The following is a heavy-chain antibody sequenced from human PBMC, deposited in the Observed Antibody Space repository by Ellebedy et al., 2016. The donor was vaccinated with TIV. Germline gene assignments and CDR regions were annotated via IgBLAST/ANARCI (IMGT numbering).Heavy chain of an antibody. CDR1: GFTFGRYW. J-gene: IGHJ4*02. Sequence: PGGSLRLSCEASGFTFGRYWMGWVRQAPGKGLEWVATMSPDGGDRYVAEPLRGRITISRDNAKNSLYLQMNSLRAGDSALYYCTRDTSAWSRDSWGQGTLVTVSS. D-gene: IGHD6-19*01. CDR2: MSPDGGDR. V-gene: IGHV3-7*01. CDR3: TRDTSAWSRDS.